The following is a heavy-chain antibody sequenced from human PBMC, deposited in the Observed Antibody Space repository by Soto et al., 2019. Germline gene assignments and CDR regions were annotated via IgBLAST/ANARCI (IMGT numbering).Heavy chain of an antibody. CDR3: ARTFGAVIEFDY. V-gene: IGHV4-61*01. CDR1: GGSVSSGSYY. J-gene: IGHJ4*02. D-gene: IGHD3-16*02. CDR2: IYYSGST. Sequence: PSETLSLTCTVSGGSVSSGSYYWSWIRQPPGKGLEWIGYIYYSGSTNYNPSLKSRVTISVDTSKNQFSLKLSSVTAADTAVYYCARTFGAVIEFDYWGQGTLVTVSS.